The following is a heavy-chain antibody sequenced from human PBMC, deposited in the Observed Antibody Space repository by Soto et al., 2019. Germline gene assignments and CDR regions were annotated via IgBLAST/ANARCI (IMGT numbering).Heavy chain of an antibody. Sequence: SETLSFTCSVSGASVRNYYWHWLRQSPGKGLEWIGYVYPSDYTRYSSSLKSRVTISVDTSKIQCYLRLNSVTAADTALYYCSSWAGHPGDFGCNIGLDVWGEGTRVNV. V-gene: IGHV4-59*02. CDR1: GASVRNYY. D-gene: IGHD3-10*01. J-gene: IGHJ6*02. CDR2: VYPSDYT. CDR3: SSWAGHPGDFGCNIGLDV.